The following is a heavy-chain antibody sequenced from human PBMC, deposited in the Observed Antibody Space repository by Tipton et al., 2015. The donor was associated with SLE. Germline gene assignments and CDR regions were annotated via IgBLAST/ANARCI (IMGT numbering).Heavy chain of an antibody. V-gene: IGHV3-21*01. CDR2: ISSSSSYI. J-gene: IGHJ4*02. CDR1: GFTFSSYS. D-gene: IGHD3/OR15-3a*01. Sequence: SLRLSCAASGFTFSSYSMNWVRQAPGKGLEWVSSISSSSSYIYYADSVKGRFTISRDNAKNSLYLQMNSLRAEDTAVYYCARDRDWTPRNHFDYWGQGTLVTVSS. CDR3: ARDRDWTPRNHFDY.